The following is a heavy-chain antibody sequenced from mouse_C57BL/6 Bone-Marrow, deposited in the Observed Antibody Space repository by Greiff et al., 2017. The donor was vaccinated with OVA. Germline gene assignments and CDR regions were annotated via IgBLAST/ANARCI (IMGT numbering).Heavy chain of an antibody. J-gene: IGHJ4*01. CDR1: GYTFTSYW. CDR2: IDPNSGGT. D-gene: IGHD1-1*01. Sequence: QVQLQQPGAELVKPGASVKLSCKASGYTFTSYWMHWVKQRPGRGLEWIGRIDPNSGGTTYNEKFKSKATLTVDKPSSTAYMQLSSLTSEDSAVYYCARGGITTVEDAMDYWGQGTSVTVSS. CDR3: ARGGITTVEDAMDY. V-gene: IGHV1-72*01.